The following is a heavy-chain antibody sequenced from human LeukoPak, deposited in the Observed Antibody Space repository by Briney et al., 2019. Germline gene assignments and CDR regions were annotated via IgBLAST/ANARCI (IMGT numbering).Heavy chain of an antibody. CDR1: GLTFSRYS. CDR3: ARAVVAAMDV. Sequence: GGSLRLSCAGSGLTFSRYSMNWFRQAPGKGLERVSSISSSSSYIFYADSVKGRFTISRDNAKNSLYLQMNSLRAEDTALYYCARAVVAAMDVWGQGTTVTVSS. D-gene: IGHD3-22*01. CDR2: ISSSSSYI. J-gene: IGHJ6*02. V-gene: IGHV3-21*04.